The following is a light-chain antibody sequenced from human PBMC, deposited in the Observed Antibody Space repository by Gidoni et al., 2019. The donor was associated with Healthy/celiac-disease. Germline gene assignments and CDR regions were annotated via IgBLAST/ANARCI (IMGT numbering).Light chain of an antibody. CDR2: GAS. V-gene: IGKV3-15*01. Sequence: EIVMTQSPATLSVPPGESATLSCRASQSVSSNLAWYQQKPAQATRLLIYGASTSATGIPARFRGSGSWTEFTLTISSLQSEDFAVYYCQQYNNWPSTFGQGTKVEIK. CDR1: QSVSSN. CDR3: QQYNNWPST. J-gene: IGKJ1*01.